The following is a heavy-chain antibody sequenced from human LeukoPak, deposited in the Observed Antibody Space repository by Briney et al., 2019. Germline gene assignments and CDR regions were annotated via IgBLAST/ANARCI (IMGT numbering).Heavy chain of an antibody. V-gene: IGHV3-30-3*01. D-gene: IGHD5-18*01. CDR3: ARWYSYGFEVDYFDY. Sequence: GGSLRLPCAASGFTFSSYAMHWVRQAPGKGLEWVAVISYDGSNKYYADSVKGRFTISRDNSKNTLYLQMNSLRAEDTAVYYCARWYSYGFEVDYFDYWGQGTLVTVSS. J-gene: IGHJ4*02. CDR2: ISYDGSNK. CDR1: GFTFSSYA.